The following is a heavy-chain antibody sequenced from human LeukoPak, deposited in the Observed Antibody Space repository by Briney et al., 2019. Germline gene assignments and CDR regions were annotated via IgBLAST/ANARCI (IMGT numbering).Heavy chain of an antibody. V-gene: IGHV3-30*18. Sequence: ERSLRLSCAASGFTFSSYGMHWVRQAPGKGLEWVAVISYDGSNKYYANSVKGRFTISRDNSKNTLYLQMNSLRAEDTAVYYCAKDKDTAMPLSWYFDYWGQGTLVTVSS. CDR3: AKDKDTAMPLSWYFDY. CDR1: GFTFSSYG. CDR2: ISYDGSNK. J-gene: IGHJ4*02. D-gene: IGHD5-18*01.